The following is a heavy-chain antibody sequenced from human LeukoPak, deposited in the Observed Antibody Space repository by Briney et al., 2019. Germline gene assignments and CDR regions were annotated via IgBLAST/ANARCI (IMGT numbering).Heavy chain of an antibody. CDR2: FDPEDGET. V-gene: IGHV1-24*01. J-gene: IGHJ4*02. Sequence: ASVKVSCKVSGYTHTELSMHWVRQAPGKGLEWMGGFDPEDGETIYAQKFQGRVTMTEDTSTDTAYMELSSLRSEDTAVYYCATLPYSSSWYEYYFDYWGQGTLVTVSS. CDR3: ATLPYSSSWYEYYFDY. CDR1: GYTHTELS. D-gene: IGHD6-13*01.